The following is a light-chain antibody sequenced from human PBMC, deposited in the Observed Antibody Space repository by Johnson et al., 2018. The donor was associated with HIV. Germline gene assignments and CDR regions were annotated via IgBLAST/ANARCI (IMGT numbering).Light chain of an antibody. CDR2: DNN. J-gene: IGLJ1*01. CDR1: SSNIGNNY. CDR3: GTWDTGLSAGGG. Sequence: QPVLTQPPSVSAAPGQKVTISCSGSSSNIGNNYVSWYQQLPGTAPKLLIYDNNKRPSGIPDRFSCSKSGTSATLGITGLQTGDEADYYCGTWDTGLSAGGGIGTGIKVTFL. V-gene: IGLV1-51*01.